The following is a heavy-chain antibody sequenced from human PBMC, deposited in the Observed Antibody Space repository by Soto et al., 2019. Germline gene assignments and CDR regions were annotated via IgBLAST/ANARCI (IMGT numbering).Heavy chain of an antibody. V-gene: IGHV5-51*01. CDR3: ARHRLGGELVYWFDP. J-gene: IGHJ5*02. CDR2: IYPGDSDT. CDR1: GFSFTNSW. Sequence: GESLKISCKGSGFSFTNSWIGWLRQMPGKCLEWMGVIYPGDSDTRYSPSFQGQVTISVDKSISTAYLQWSSLKASDTAMYYCARHRLGGELVYWFDPWGQGTLVTVSS. D-gene: IGHD3-16*01.